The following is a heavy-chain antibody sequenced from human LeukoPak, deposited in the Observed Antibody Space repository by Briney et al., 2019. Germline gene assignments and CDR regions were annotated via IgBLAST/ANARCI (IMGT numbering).Heavy chain of an antibody. CDR2: ISAYNGNT. D-gene: IGHD2-2*01. J-gene: IGHJ5*02. CDR1: GYTFTSYG. V-gene: IGHV1-18*01. CDR3: ARDYRGCSSTSCYHGLDWFDP. Sequence: ASVKVSCKASGYTFTSYGISWVRQAPGQGLEWMGWISAYNGNTNYAQKLQGRVTITTDTSPSTAYMELRSLRSDDTAVYYCARDYRGCSSTSCYHGLDWFDPWGQGTLVTVSS.